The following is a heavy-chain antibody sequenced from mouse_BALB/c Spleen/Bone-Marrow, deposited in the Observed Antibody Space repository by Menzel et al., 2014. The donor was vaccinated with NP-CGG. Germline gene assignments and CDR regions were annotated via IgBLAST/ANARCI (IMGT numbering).Heavy chain of an antibody. Sequence: GQVVESGAELARPGASVKMSCKASGYTFTSYTMHWVKQRPGQGLEWIGYINPSSGYANYNQKFKDKATLTADKSSSTAYMQLSSLTSEDSAVYYCARSAYYRSLFAYWGQGTLVTVSA. CDR1: GYTFTSYT. D-gene: IGHD2-14*01. V-gene: IGHV1-4*01. J-gene: IGHJ3*01. CDR2: INPSSGYA. CDR3: ARSAYYRSLFAY.